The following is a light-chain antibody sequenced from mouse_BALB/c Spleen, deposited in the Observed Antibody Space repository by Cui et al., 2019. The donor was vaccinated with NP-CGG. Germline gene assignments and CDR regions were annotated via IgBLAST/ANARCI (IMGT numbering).Light chain of an antibody. CDR3: ALWYSNHWV. Sequence: QAVVTQESAPTTSPGETVTLTCRSSFGAVTTSNYANWVQEKPDHLFTGLIGGTNNRAPGVPARFSGSLIGDKAALTITGAQTEDEAIYFCALWYSNHWVFGGGAKLTVL. CDR1: FGAVTTSNY. J-gene: IGLJ1*01. CDR2: GTN. V-gene: IGLV1*01.